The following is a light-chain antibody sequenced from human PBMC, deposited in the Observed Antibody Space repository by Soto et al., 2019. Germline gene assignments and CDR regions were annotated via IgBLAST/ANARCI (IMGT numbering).Light chain of an antibody. V-gene: IGKV1-39*01. Sequence: DIQMTQSPASLAASLGDRITISCRASQTISNYLNWYHQKPGEAPKILIYGSSTLQSGVPSTFSGSGSGTEFTLSISSLQPEYVGTYYCQQSYNVPFTFGPGTKVDIK. J-gene: IGKJ3*01. CDR3: QQSYNVPFT. CDR2: GSS. CDR1: QTISNY.